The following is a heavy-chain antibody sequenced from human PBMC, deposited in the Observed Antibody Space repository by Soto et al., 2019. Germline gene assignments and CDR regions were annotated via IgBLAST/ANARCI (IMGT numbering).Heavy chain of an antibody. CDR3: ARDGTTVTLDY. CDR2: IYYSGST. V-gene: IGHV4-59*01. D-gene: IGHD4-17*01. CDR1: DGCISSYC. J-gene: IGHJ4*02. Sequence: TMSHTCTVWDGCISSYCWSCIRQHPGKGLEWIGYIYYSGSTNYNPSLKSRVTISVDTSKNQFSLKLSSVTAADTAVYYCARDGTTVTLDYWGQGTLVTVSS.